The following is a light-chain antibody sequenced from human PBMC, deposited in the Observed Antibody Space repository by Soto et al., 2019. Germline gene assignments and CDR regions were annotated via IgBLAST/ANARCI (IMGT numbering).Light chain of an antibody. V-gene: IGLV1-40*01. CDR1: SSNIGAGYD. CDR2: GNS. J-gene: IGLJ2*01. CDR3: QSYDSRLSVV. Sequence: QSVLTQPPSVSGAPGQRVTISCTGGSSNIGAGYDVHWYQQLPGTAPKLLIYGNSNRPSGVPDRFSGSKSGTSASLAITGLQAEDEADYYCQSYDSRLSVVFGGGTKVTVL.